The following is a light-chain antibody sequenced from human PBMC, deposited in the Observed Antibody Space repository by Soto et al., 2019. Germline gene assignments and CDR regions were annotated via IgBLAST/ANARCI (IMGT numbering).Light chain of an antibody. CDR2: ELS. V-gene: IGLV2-14*01. J-gene: IGLJ1*01. CDR3: SSYTSSSTLLYV. Sequence: QSALTQPASVSGSPGQSITISCTGTSSDVGGYNHVSWYQQYPGKAPKLIIYELSNRPSGISNRFSGSKSGNTASLTISGLQTEDEADYYCSSYTSSSTLLYVFGTGPKLTVL. CDR1: SSDVGGYNH.